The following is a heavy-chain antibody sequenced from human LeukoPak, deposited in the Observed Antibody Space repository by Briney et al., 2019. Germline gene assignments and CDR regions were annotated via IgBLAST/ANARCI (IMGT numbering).Heavy chain of an antibody. V-gene: IGHV1-69*02. D-gene: IGHD2-15*01. CDR1: GGTFSSYT. J-gene: IGHJ4*02. CDR3: ARGLFGRYCSGGSCYPSGFDY. CDR2: IISIRGIA. Sequence: SVKVSCKASGGTFSSYTISWVRQAPGQGLEWMGMIISIRGIANYAHKVQGRVTITADKSTSTAYMELSSLRSEDTAVYYCARGLFGRYCSGGSCYPSGFDYWGQGTLVTVSS.